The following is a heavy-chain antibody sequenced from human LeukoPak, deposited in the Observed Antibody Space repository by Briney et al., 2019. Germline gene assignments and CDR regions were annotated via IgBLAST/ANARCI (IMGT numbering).Heavy chain of an antibody. D-gene: IGHD6-13*01. J-gene: IGHJ4*02. Sequence: PGGSLRLSCAASGFTFSSYEMNWVRRAPGKGLEWVSYISSSGSTIYYADSVKGRFTISRDNSKNTLYLQMNSLRAEDTAVYYCAKTHLAAAGTGEDYWGQGTLVTVSS. CDR3: AKTHLAAAGTGEDY. V-gene: IGHV3-48*03. CDR1: GFTFSSYE. CDR2: ISSSGSTI.